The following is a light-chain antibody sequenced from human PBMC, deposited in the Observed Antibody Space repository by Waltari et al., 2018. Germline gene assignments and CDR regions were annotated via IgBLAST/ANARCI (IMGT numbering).Light chain of an antibody. CDR3: AVWDDSLNGLI. J-gene: IGLJ2*01. V-gene: IGLV1-44*01. Sequence: QSVLTQPPSASGTPGQRVTISCSGSSSNLGNTPENWYQQLPGTAPKLVIYFNDQRPSGVPDRFSGSKSGTSASLAISGLQSEDEADFHCAVWDDSLNGLIFGGGTKLTVL. CDR1: SSNLGNTP. CDR2: FND.